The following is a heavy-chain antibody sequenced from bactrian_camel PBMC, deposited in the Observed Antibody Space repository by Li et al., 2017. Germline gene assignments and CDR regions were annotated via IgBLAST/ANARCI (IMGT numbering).Heavy chain of an antibody. D-gene: IGHD8*01. Sequence: HVQLVESGGGTAQPGRSLRLSCAASGNTYSLNCLGWIRQAPGTEREGVARIGSDGKVMYTDAVEGRFTLSANYAKTTLTLQMTSLRPEDTSVYYCAWRPYNTGWLENNGRHVIRSQGTQVTVS. CDR2: IGSDGKV. J-gene: IGHJ4*01. CDR1: GNTYSLNC. V-gene: IGHV3S53*01.